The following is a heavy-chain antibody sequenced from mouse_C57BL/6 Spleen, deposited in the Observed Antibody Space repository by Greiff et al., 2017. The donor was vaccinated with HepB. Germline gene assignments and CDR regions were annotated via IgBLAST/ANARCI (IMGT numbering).Heavy chain of an antibody. J-gene: IGHJ2*01. CDR3: ARSSTAQAHFDY. D-gene: IGHD3-2*02. V-gene: IGHV1-53*01. CDR1: GYTFTSYW. CDR2: INPGNGGT. Sequence: QVQLQQPGPELVKPGASVKLSCKASGYTFTSYWMHWVKQRPGQGLEWIGNINPGNGGTNYNEKFKGKATLTVDKSSSTAYMQLSSLTSEDSAVYYCARSSTAQAHFDYWGQGTTLTVSS.